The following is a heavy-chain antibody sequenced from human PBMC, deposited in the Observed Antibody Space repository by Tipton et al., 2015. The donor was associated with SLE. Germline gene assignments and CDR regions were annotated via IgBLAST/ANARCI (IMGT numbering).Heavy chain of an antibody. Sequence: SLRLSCAASGFTFSSYAMSWVRQAPGKGLEWVSAISGSGGSTYYADSVKGRFTISRDNAKNSLYLQMNSLRAEDTAVYYCAGDPIAAAEIYYYYYMDVWGKGTTVTVSS. D-gene: IGHD6-13*01. CDR2: ISGSGGST. CDR1: GFTFSSYA. J-gene: IGHJ6*03. CDR3: AGDPIAAAEIYYYYYMDV. V-gene: IGHV3-23*01.